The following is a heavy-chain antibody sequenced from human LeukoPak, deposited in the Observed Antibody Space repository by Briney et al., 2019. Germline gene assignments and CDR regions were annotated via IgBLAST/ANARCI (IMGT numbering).Heavy chain of an antibody. CDR1: GGSISSGSYY. CDR2: IYTSGST. Sequence: SQTLSLTCTVSGGSISSGSYYWSWIRQPAGKGLEWIGRIYTSGSTNYNPSLKSRVTISVDTSKNQFSLKLSSVTAADTAVYYCATSGGSVFEYWGQGTLVTVSS. D-gene: IGHD3-10*01. J-gene: IGHJ4*02. CDR3: ATSGGSVFEY. V-gene: IGHV4-61*02.